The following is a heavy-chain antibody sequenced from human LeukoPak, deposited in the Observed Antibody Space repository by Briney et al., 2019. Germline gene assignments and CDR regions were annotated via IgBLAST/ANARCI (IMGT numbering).Heavy chain of an antibody. D-gene: IGHD6-19*01. CDR3: ARDRGSGWYGGNDAFDI. J-gene: IGHJ3*02. CDR2: IYSGGST. CDR1: GFTVSSNY. V-gene: IGHV3-66*01. Sequence: GSLRLSCAASGFTVSSNYMSWVRQAPGKGLEWVSVIYSGGSTYYADSVKGRFTISRDNSKNTLYLQMNSLRAEDTAVYYCARDRGSGWYGGNDAFDIWGQGTMVTVSS.